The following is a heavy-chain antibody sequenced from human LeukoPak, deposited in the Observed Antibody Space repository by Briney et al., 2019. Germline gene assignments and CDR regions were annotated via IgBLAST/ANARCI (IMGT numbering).Heavy chain of an antibody. CDR3: AKDENYYGSGSYYTNYYFDY. V-gene: IGHV3-30*02. CDR1: GFTFSSYG. J-gene: IGHJ4*02. Sequence: GGSLRLSCAASGFTFSSYGMHWVRQAPGKGLEWVAFIRYDGSNKYYADSVKGRFTISRDNSKNTLYLQMNSLRAEDTAVYYCAKDENYYGSGSYYTNYYFDYWGQGTLVTVSS. CDR2: IRYDGSNK. D-gene: IGHD3-10*01.